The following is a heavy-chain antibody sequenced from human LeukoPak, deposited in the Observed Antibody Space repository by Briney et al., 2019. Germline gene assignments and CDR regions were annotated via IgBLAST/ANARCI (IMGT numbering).Heavy chain of an antibody. Sequence: ASVKVSCKASGGTFSSYAISWVRQAPGQGLEWMGGIIPIFGTANYAQKFQGRVTITADESTSTAYMELSSLRSEDTAVYYCATWDLGYCSSTSCQWAPIWFDPWGQGTLVTVSS. J-gene: IGHJ5*02. D-gene: IGHD2-2*01. V-gene: IGHV1-69*13. CDR1: GGTFSSYA. CDR3: ATWDLGYCSSTSCQWAPIWFDP. CDR2: IIPIFGTA.